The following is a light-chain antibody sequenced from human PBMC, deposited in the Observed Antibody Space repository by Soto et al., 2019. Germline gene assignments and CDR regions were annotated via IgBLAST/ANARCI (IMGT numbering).Light chain of an antibody. J-gene: IGKJ1*01. CDR3: QQYGSSPPWT. V-gene: IGKV3-20*01. CDR2: SAS. Sequence: DIVLTQSPGTLSLSPGERATLSCRASQSVSSSYLAWYQQKPGQAPRLLIYSASTRATGIPDRFSGSGSGTDFTLTISRLEPEDFAVCYSQQYGSSPPWTFGQGTKVEI. CDR1: QSVSSSY.